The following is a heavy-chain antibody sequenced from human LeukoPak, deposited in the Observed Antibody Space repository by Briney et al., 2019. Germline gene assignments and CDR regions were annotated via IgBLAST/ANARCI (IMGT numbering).Heavy chain of an antibody. V-gene: IGHV4-4*02. Sequence: SETLSLTCAVSGDSIRSTNWWSWVRQSPEKGLEWIGEIYHGGSTNYNPSLESRVTISVDKSKNHFSLKLISVTAADTAVYYCARRVWGLSGFDYWGQGTLVTVSS. J-gene: IGHJ4*02. D-gene: IGHD3-9*01. CDR2: IYHGGST. CDR3: ARRVWGLSGFDY. CDR1: GDSIRSTNW.